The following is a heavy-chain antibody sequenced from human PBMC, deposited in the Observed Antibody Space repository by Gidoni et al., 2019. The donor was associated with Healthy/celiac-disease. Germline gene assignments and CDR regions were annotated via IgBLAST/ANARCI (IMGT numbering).Heavy chain of an antibody. J-gene: IGHJ4*02. D-gene: IGHD3-9*01. V-gene: IGHV3-33*01. CDR1: GFTFSRYG. Sequence: QVQLVESGGGVVQPGRSLRLSCAASGFTFSRYGMHWVRPAPGKGLECVSVIWYDGSNKYYAVSVEGRFTISRDNSKNPLFLQINSLGAEDTAVYYCARDRGGYDILTGYYTIGELDYWGQGTLVTVSS. CDR3: ARDRGGYDILTGYYTIGELDY. CDR2: IWYDGSNK.